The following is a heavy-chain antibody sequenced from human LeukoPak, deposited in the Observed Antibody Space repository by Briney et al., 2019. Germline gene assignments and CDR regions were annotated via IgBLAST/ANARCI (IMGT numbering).Heavy chain of an antibody. J-gene: IGHJ4*02. D-gene: IGHD3-10*01. CDR1: GGSISSSTYY. CDR2: IYYSANT. V-gene: IGHV4-39*01. Sequence: SETLSLTSTVSGGSISSSTYYWGWIRQPPGKGLEWIGSIYYSANTYYNPSLKSRVTISIDTSKNQFSLKMNSVTAADTAVYYCARGQWFRAFWSRGTPVTVSS. CDR3: ARGQWFRAF.